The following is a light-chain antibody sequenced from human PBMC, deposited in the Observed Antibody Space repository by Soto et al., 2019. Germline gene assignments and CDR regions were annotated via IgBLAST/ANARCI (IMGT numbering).Light chain of an antibody. Sequence: EIVMTQSPVTLSVSPGERATLSCRAGQSVSDNLAWYQQKPGQAPRLLIYGASTRATGIPARFSGSGSGTEFTLTISSLQSEDFAVYYCQQYNNWPLTFGGGTQVELK. CDR3: QQYNNWPLT. CDR2: GAS. CDR1: QSVSDN. V-gene: IGKV3D-15*01. J-gene: IGKJ4*01.